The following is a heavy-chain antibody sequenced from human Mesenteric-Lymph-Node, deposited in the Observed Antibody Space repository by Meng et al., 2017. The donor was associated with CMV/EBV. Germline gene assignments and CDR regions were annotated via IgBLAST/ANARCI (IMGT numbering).Heavy chain of an antibody. D-gene: IGHD1-26*01. V-gene: IGHV4-34*01. J-gene: IGHJ6*02. CDR3: ARDPHPIVGAAYGMDV. CDR2: INHSGST. CDR1: GGSFSGYY. Sequence: SETLSLTCAVYGGSFSGYYWSWIRQPPGKGLEWIGEINHSGSTNYNPSLKSRVTISVDTSKNQFSLKLSSVTAADTAVYYCARDPHPIVGAAYGMDVWGQGTTVTVSS.